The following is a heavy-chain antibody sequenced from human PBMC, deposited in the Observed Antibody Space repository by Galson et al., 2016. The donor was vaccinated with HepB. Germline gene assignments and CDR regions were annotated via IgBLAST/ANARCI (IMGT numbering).Heavy chain of an antibody. CDR1: GFTLNSFA. J-gene: IGHJ4*02. V-gene: IGHV3-23*01. D-gene: IGHD6-19*01. CDR2: INGGSA. CDR3: ARAFRYGTGWYGRNDC. Sequence: LSCAASGFTLNSFAMSWVRQAPGKGLEWVSAINGGSAHYAGSVQGRFTISRDTSKNTLYLEMNSLRAEDTAIYYCARAFRYGTGWYGRNDCWGQGTLVTVSS.